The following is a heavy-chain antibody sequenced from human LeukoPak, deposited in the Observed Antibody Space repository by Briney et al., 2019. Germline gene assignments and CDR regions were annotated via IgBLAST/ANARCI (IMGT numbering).Heavy chain of an antibody. CDR3: ARLPRGDYRGYYFDC. J-gene: IGHJ4*02. D-gene: IGHD3-10*01. CDR1: GGSISSYY. CDR2: IYYSGST. Sequence: SETLSLTCTVSGGSISSYYWSWIRQPPGKGLEWIGYIYYSGSTNYNPSLKSRVTISVDTSKNQFSLKLSSVTAADTAVYYCARLPRGDYRGYYFDCWGQGTLVTVSS. V-gene: IGHV4-59*08.